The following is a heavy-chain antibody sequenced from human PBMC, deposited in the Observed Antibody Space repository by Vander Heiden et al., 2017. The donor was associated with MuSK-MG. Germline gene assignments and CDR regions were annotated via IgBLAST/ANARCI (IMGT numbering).Heavy chain of an antibody. CDR3: ARHDGVVRGEDY. CDR2: IDPSDSYT. D-gene: IGHD3-10*02. Sequence: VQLVQSGAEVKKPGASLRISRKGSGYSFTSYWISWVRQMPGKGLEWMGRIDPSDSYTNYSPSFQGHVTISADKSISTAYLQWSSLKASDTAMYYCARHDGVVRGEDYWGQRTLVTVSS. V-gene: IGHV5-10-1*03. J-gene: IGHJ4*02. CDR1: GYSFTSYW.